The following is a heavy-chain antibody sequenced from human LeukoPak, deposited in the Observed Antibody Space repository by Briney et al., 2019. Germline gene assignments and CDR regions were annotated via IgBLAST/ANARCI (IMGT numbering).Heavy chain of an antibody. D-gene: IGHD2-2*01. CDR1: GFTFDDYA. V-gene: IGHV3-9*01. CDR2: ISWNSGSI. J-gene: IGHJ5*02. CDR3: AKVPCSSTSCYVGWFDP. Sequence: PGGSLRLSCAASGFTFDDYAMHWVRQAPGKGLEWVSGISWNSGSIGYADSVKGRFTISRDNAKNSLYLQMNSLRAGDTALYYCAKVPCSSTSCYVGWFDPWGQGTLVTVSS.